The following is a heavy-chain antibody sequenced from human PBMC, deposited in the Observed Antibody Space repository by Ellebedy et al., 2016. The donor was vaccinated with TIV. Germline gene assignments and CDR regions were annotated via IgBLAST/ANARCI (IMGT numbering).Heavy chain of an antibody. Sequence: GESLKISXSASGFTFSTYGMHWVRQAPGKGLEYVSAISSNGGSTYYADSVKGRFTISRDNSKNTLYLQMSSLRAEDTAVYYCARDRSMTPDSWGQGSLVTVSS. CDR3: ARDRSMTPDS. CDR1: GFTFSTYG. D-gene: IGHD2/OR15-2a*01. CDR2: ISSNGGST. J-gene: IGHJ4*02. V-gene: IGHV3-64D*06.